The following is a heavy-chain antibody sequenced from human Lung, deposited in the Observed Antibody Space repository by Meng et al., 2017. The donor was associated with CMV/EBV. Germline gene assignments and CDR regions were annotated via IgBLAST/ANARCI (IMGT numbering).Heavy chain of an antibody. Sequence: ESLKISCSVPGGSISSSSYYWGWIRQPPGKGLEWIGSIYYSGSTYYNPSLKSRVTISVDTSKNQFSLKLSSVTAADTAVYYCARDATMFGVVDPYYYGMDVWGQGTTVTVSS. CDR1: GGSISSSSYY. CDR3: ARDATMFGVVDPYYYGMDV. V-gene: IGHV4-39*02. D-gene: IGHD3-3*01. CDR2: IYYSGST. J-gene: IGHJ6*02.